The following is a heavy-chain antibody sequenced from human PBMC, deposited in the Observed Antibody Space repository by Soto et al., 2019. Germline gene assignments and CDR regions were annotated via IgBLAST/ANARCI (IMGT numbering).Heavy chain of an antibody. Sequence: PGGSLRLSCAASGFTFSSYAMHWVRQAPGKGLEWVAVISYDGSNKYYADSVKGRFTISRDNSKNTLYLQMNSLRAEDTAVYYCARDIVVVVAATGGLDYWGQGTLVTVSS. J-gene: IGHJ4*02. CDR3: ARDIVVVVAATGGLDY. CDR1: GFTFSSYA. V-gene: IGHV3-30-3*01. D-gene: IGHD2-15*01. CDR2: ISYDGSNK.